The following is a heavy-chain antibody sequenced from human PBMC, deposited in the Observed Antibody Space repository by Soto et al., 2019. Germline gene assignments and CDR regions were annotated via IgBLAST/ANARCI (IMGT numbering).Heavy chain of an antibody. V-gene: IGHV4-34*01. CDR2: INHTGGT. CDR1: GGSVNGYY. CDR3: ATRITVFGLLIPPFDP. D-gene: IGHD3-3*01. J-gene: IGHJ5*02. Sequence: WETLSLPCAGYGGSVNGYYWNWLRQPPGKGLEWIGEINHTGGTHYNPSIKSGVTMSVDTSKNQFSLRLSSVTAADTAIYYCATRITVFGLLIPPFDPWGQGTQVTVSS.